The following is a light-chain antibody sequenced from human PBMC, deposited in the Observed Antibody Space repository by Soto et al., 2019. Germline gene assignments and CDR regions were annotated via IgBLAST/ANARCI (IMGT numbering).Light chain of an antibody. Sequence: DIQMTQSPSSLSASVGDRVTITCRASQGISNYLAWYQQKPGKVPKLLIYAASTLQSGVPSRFSGSGSGTDFTLTIRSLQPEDVATYYCQKYNSAAQLTFGGGNNVEIQ. CDR1: QGISNY. V-gene: IGKV1-27*01. CDR2: AAS. J-gene: IGKJ4*01. CDR3: QKYNSAAQLT.